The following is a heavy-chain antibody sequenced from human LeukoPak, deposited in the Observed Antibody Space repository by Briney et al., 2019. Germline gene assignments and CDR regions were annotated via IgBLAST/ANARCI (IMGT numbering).Heavy chain of an antibody. CDR1: GFTFSSYA. Sequence: PGGSLRLSCSASGFTFSSYAMHWVRQAPGKGLEYVSGINTNGGGTYYADSVKGRFTISRDNSKNTLYLQMCSLRAEDTAVYYCVSDRIQLWLTNFDYWGQGTLVTVSS. CDR3: VSDRIQLWLTNFDY. V-gene: IGHV3-64D*09. D-gene: IGHD5-18*01. CDR2: INTNGGGT. J-gene: IGHJ4*02.